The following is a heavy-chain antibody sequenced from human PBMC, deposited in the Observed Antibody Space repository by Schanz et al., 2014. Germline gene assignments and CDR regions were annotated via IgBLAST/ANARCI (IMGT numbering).Heavy chain of an antibody. Sequence: QVQLQESGPGLVKPSQTLSLTCTVSGGSISSATYYWSWVRQPAGKGLEWIGRIYSRGVSTYNPSRRKRGTITIKTTKSQLAVKRRSGTAADTAVYYCARGGYGPGSYREFDYWGQGTLVTVSS. J-gene: IGHJ4*02. D-gene: IGHD3-10*01. CDR3: ARGGYGPGSYREFDY. CDR2: IYSRGVS. CDR1: GGSISSATYY. V-gene: IGHV4-61*02.